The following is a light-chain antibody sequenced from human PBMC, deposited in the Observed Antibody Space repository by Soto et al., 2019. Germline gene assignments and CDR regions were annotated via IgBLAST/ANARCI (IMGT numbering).Light chain of an antibody. Sequence: EIVLTQSPGTLSLSPGERATLSCRASQSVSSSYFAWYQQKPGQAPRLLIYAASSRATDIPDRFSGSGSGTDFTLTISRLEPEDFAVYYCQHYGSSFTFGPGTRVDVK. J-gene: IGKJ3*01. CDR1: QSVSSSY. V-gene: IGKV3-20*01. CDR2: AAS. CDR3: QHYGSSFT.